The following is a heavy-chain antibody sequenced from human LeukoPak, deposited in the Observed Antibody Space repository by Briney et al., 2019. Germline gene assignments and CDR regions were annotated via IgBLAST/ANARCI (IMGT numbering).Heavy chain of an antibody. Sequence: SETLSLTCTVSGGSISRYYWSWIRQPPGKGLEWIGYIYYSGSTNYNPSLKSRVTISVDTSKNQFSLKLSSVTAADTAVYYYARSTNWFDPWGQETLVTVSS. V-gene: IGHV4-59*01. CDR3: ARSTNWFDP. CDR1: GGSISRYY. D-gene: IGHD4/OR15-4a*01. J-gene: IGHJ5*02. CDR2: IYYSGST.